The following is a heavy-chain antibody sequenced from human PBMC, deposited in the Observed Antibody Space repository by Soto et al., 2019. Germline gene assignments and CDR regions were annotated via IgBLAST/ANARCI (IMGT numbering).Heavy chain of an antibody. D-gene: IGHD3-10*01. V-gene: IGHV4-34*01. J-gene: IGHJ6*02. Sequence: PSETLSLTCAVYGGSFSGYYWSWIRQPPGKGLEWIGEINHSGSTNYSPSLKSRVTISVDTSKNQFSLKLSSVTAADTAVYYCASAVIGRYYYYGMDVWGQGTTVTVSS. CDR2: INHSGST. CDR3: ASAVIGRYYYYGMDV. CDR1: GGSFSGYY.